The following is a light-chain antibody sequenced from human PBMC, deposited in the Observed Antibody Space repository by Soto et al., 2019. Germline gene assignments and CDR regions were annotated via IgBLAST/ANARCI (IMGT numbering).Light chain of an antibody. CDR3: CSYAGSNSLI. V-gene: IGLV2-23*02. Sequence: QSALTQPASVSGSPGQSITIYCIGTNGDVGSYDLVSWYQRYPGEAPKLIIYEVNKRPSGISNRFSGSKSGNTASLTISGLQAEDEAEYDCCSYAGSNSLIFGGGTKLTVL. J-gene: IGLJ2*01. CDR1: NGDVGSYDL. CDR2: EVN.